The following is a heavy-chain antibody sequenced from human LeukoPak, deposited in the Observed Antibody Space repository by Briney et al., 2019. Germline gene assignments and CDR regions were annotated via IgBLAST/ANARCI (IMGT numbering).Heavy chain of an antibody. Sequence: GGSLRLSCAASGFNFDEYGMSWVRQAPGKGLEWVSGISLNGGSTGYADSMKGRFTISRDNAKNSLYLEMNSLRAEDTAVYYCARGAAAALRKWGQGTLVTVSS. J-gene: IGHJ4*02. CDR3: ARGAAAALRK. D-gene: IGHD6-13*01. V-gene: IGHV3-20*04. CDR1: GFNFDEYG. CDR2: ISLNGGST.